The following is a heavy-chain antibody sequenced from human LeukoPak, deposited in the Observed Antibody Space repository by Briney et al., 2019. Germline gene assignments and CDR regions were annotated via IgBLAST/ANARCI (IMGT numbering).Heavy chain of an antibody. CDR2: ISYDGSNK. CDR1: GFTFGSYA. Sequence: GGSLRLSCAASGFTFGSYAMYWVRQAPGKGLEWVAVISYDGSNKYYADSVKGRFTISRDNSKNTLYLQMNSLRAEDTAVYYCARDLEWLSISAYYYYGMDVWGQGTAVTVSS. V-gene: IGHV3-30-3*01. CDR3: ARDLEWLSISAYYYYGMDV. J-gene: IGHJ6*02. D-gene: IGHD3-3*01.